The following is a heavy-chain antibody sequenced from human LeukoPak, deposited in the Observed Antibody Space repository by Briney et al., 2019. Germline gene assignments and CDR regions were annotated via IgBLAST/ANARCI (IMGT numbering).Heavy chain of an antibody. D-gene: IGHD2-2*01. CDR1: GFTFSSYW. V-gene: IGHV3-7*01. CDR2: IKQDGSQI. J-gene: IGHJ4*02. Sequence: AGGSLRLSCATSGFTFSSYWMSWVRRAPGKGLEWVANIKQDGSQIFYVDSVKGRFTISRDTAKNSLSLQMNSLRAEDTAVCYCAREYCSGTSCYGYFDYRGQGTLVTVSS. CDR3: AREYCSGTSCYGYFDY.